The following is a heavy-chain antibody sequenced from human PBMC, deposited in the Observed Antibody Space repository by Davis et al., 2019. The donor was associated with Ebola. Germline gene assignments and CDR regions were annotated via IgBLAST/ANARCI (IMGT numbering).Heavy chain of an antibody. D-gene: IGHD6-19*01. CDR2: INPHNGNT. CDR3: ARHTGYSSGWYRSGPYYYGMDV. Sequence: ASVKVSCKASGYTFTNYGITWVRQAPGQGLEWMGWINPHNGNTNYAQNVQGRVTMTTDTSTSTAYMEVGSLRSDDTAVYYCARHTGYSSGWYRSGPYYYGMDVWGQGTTVTVSS. V-gene: IGHV1-18*04. J-gene: IGHJ6*02. CDR1: GYTFTNYG.